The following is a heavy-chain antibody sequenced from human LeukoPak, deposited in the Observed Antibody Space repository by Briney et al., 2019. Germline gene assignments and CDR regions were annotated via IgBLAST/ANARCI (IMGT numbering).Heavy chain of an antibody. V-gene: IGHV1-18*01. J-gene: IGHJ4*02. CDR1: GYTFTAYG. CDR3: ARVGPLIVVVPAAILALFDY. D-gene: IGHD2-2*01. Sequence: ASVKVSCKASGYTFTAYGINWVRQAPGQGLEWMGWISAYNGNTNYAQNLQGRVTMTTDTSTSTAYMELRSLRSDDTAVYYCARVGPLIVVVPAAILALFDYWGQGTLVTVSS. CDR2: ISAYNGNT.